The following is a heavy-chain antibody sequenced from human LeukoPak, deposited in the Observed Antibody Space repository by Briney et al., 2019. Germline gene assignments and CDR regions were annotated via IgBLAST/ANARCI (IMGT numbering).Heavy chain of an antibody. CDR1: GFTFSSYG. V-gene: IGHV3-30*18. J-gene: IGHJ4*02. CDR2: ISYDGSNK. Sequence: PGRSLRLSCAASGFTFSSYGMHWVRQAPGKGLEWVAVISYDGSNKYYADSVKGRFTISRDNSKNTLYLQMNSLRAEDTAVYYCAKVRGYCSSTSCYAVSPLDYWGQGTLVTVSS. CDR3: AKVRGYCSSTSCYAVSPLDY. D-gene: IGHD2-2*01.